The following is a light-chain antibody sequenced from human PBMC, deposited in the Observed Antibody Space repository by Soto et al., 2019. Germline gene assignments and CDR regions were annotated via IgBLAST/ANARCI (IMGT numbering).Light chain of an antibody. J-gene: IGLJ1*01. V-gene: IGLV2-14*01. CDR1: SSDIGAYDY. Sequence: QSVLTQPASLSGYPGQSITISCTGTSSDIGAYDYVSWFQQHPGKAPKLMISEVNNRPSGVSNRFSGSKSCNSAYLTISGLQVEGEAEYFCCSFTTASTHVFGTGAKVTGL. CDR2: EVN. CDR3: CSFTTASTHV.